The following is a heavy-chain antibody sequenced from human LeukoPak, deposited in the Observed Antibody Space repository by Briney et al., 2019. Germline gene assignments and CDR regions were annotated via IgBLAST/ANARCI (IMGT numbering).Heavy chain of an antibody. CDR3: ARDPITSYYFDF. Sequence: VASVKVSCKTSGYTFTGYYLHWVRQAPGQGLEWMGWIDPKRGGTKYAQKFLGRFTMTRDTSVTTAYMELTGLTSDDTAVYRCARDPITSYYFDFWGQGTLVTVSS. CDR1: GYTFTGYY. CDR2: IDPKRGGT. J-gene: IGHJ4*02. D-gene: IGHD6-6*01. V-gene: IGHV1-2*02.